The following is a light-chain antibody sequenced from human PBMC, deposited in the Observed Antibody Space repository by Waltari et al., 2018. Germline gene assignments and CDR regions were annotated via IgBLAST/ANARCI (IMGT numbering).Light chain of an antibody. CDR1: RSNIQTNH. CDR2: RSN. V-gene: IGLV1-47*01. CDR3: ASWDESLNGVV. Sequence: QSVLTQPPSASGTPGQSVTISCSGSRSNIQTNHVYWYQQRPGPAPKLLIYRSNHRPSGVPDRFSGSKSGTSGSLAISGLRSEDEADYYCASWDESLNGVVFGGGTRLTVL. J-gene: IGLJ2*01.